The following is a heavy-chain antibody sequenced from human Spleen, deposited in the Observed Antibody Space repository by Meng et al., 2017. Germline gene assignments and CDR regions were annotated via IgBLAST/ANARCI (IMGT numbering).Heavy chain of an antibody. CDR2: ISYDGSNK. CDR3: ARVRSGSLGGVLDY. CDR1: GFIFSDHY. V-gene: IGHV3-30*01. J-gene: IGHJ4*02. Sequence: GESLKISCAASGFIFSDHYMDWVRQAPGKGLEWVAVISYDGSNKYYADSVKGRFTISRDNSKNTLYLQMNSLRAEDTAVYYCARVRSGSLGGVLDYWGQGTLVTVSS. D-gene: IGHD1-26*01.